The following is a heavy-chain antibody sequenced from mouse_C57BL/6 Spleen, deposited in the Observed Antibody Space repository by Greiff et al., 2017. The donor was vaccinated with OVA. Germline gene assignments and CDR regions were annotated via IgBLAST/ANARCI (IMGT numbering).Heavy chain of an antibody. CDR1: GFSLTSYG. CDR3: ARNGRVSLGDLFDY. J-gene: IGHJ2*01. V-gene: IGHV2-2*01. D-gene: IGHD3-1*01. Sequence: VQLQQSGPGLVQPSPSLSITCTVSGFSLTSYGVHWVRQSPGKGLEWLGVIWRGGSTDYNAAFISRMSNSKDNAKSQVCFKMNRLQADDTAIYDCARNGRVSLGDLFDYWGQGTTLTVSS. CDR2: IWRGGST.